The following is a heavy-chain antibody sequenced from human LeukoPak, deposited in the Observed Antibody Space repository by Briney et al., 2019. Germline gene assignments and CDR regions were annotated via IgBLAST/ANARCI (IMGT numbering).Heavy chain of an antibody. V-gene: IGHV4-61*02. Sequence: PSQTLSLTCTVSSGSISSGSYFWSWIRQPAGKGLEWIGRIYNRDTTNHNPSLKSRVTISVDTSKNQFSLKLSSVTAADTAVYYCVRDGRRGRYGDAFDIWGLGTMVIVSS. CDR3: VRDGRRGRYGDAFDI. CDR2: IYNRDTT. D-gene: IGHD4-17*01. CDR1: SGSISSGSYF. J-gene: IGHJ3*02.